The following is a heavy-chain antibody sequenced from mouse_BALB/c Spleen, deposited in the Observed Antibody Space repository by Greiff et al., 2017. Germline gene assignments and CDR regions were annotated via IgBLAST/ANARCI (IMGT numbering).Heavy chain of an antibody. J-gene: IGHJ4*01. D-gene: IGHD1-1*01. CDR1: GFTFSSYA. Sequence: DVMLVESGGGLVKPGGSLKLSCAASGFTFSSYAMSWVRQTPEKRLEWVASISSGGSTYYPDSVKGRFTISRDNARNILYLQMSSLRSEDTAMYYCARGILRYPYAMDYWGQGTSVTVSS. CDR3: ARGILRYPYAMDY. V-gene: IGHV5-6-5*01. CDR2: ISSGGST.